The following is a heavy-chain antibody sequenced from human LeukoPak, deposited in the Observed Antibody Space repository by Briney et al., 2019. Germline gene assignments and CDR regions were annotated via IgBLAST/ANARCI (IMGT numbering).Heavy chain of an antibody. Sequence: ASVTVSCMASGYTFTGYYMHWVRQAPGQGLEWMGWINPNSGGTNYAQKFRGRVTMTRDTSISTAYMELSRLRSDDTAVYYCARGNWELLDFDYWGQGTLVTVSS. D-gene: IGHD1-26*01. CDR3: ARGNWELLDFDY. CDR1: GYTFTGYY. CDR2: INPNSGGT. J-gene: IGHJ4*02. V-gene: IGHV1-2*02.